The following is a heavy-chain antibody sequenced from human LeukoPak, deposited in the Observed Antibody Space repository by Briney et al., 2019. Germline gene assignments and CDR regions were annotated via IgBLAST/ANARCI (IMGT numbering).Heavy chain of an antibody. Sequence: SETLSLTCTVSGGSFSSNSYYWSWIRQPPGKGLECIGYLFYSGSTNYNPSLKSRVTISVDTSKDQFSLKLNSVTAADTAVYYCARVRTGSYYIDYWGQGTLVTVSS. V-gene: IGHV4-61*01. CDR2: LFYSGST. D-gene: IGHD1-26*01. J-gene: IGHJ4*02. CDR3: ARVRTGSYYIDY. CDR1: GGSFSSNSYY.